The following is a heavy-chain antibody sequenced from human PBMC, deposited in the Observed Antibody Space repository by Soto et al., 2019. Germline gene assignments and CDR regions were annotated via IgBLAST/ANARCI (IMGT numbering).Heavy chain of an antibody. J-gene: IGHJ6*02. CDR3: AKGWLYGAGLGV. CDR2: SSGSGGEV. Sequence: PSETLSLTCTVSGGSISSSSYYWGWIRQAPGKGPEWVASSSGSGGEVYHADSVRGRFTISRDTPKNTLFLQMNSLRAEDTAVYYCAKGWLYGAGLGVWGQGTTVTVSS. D-gene: IGHD5-12*01. V-gene: IGHV3-23*01. CDR1: GGSISSSSYY.